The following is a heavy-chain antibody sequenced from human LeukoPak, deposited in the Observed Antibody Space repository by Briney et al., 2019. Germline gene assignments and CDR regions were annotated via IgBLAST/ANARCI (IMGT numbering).Heavy chain of an antibody. D-gene: IGHD3-22*01. CDR1: GFTFDDYA. CDR3: ATAYYYDSSGGAFDI. V-gene: IGHV3-9*01. J-gene: IGHJ3*02. CDR2: ISWNSGSI. Sequence: GGSLRLSCAASGFTFDDYAMHWVRQAPGKGLEWVSGISWNSGSIGYADSVKGRFTISRDNAKNSLYLQMNSLRAEDTAVYYCATAYYYDSSGGAFDIWGQGTMVTVSS.